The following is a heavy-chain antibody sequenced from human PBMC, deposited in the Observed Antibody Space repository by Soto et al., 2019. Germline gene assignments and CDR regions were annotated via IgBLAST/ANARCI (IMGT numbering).Heavy chain of an antibody. CDR3: AKSGDRYYYDSSGYPTAPFDY. D-gene: IGHD3-22*01. CDR2: ISYDGSNK. CDR1: GFTFSSYG. J-gene: IGHJ4*02. V-gene: IGHV3-30*18. Sequence: GGSLRLSCAASGFTFSSYGMHWVRQAPGKGLEWVAVISYDGSNKYYADSVKGRFTISRDNSKNTLYLQMNSLRAEDTAVYYCAKSGDRYYYDSSGYPTAPFDYWGQGTLVTVSS.